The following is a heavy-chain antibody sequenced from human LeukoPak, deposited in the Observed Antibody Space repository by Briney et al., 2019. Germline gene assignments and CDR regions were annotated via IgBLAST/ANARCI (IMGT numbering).Heavy chain of an antibody. D-gene: IGHD3-22*01. CDR1: EFTFSSYG. V-gene: IGHV3-30*02. Sequence: GGSLRLSCAASEFTFSSYGMHWVRQAPGRGLEWVAFIRYDGTNKYYVDSVKGRFTISRDNSKNTLYLQMDSLRAEDTAVYYCAKRDSNGYFLFDYWGQGTLVTVSS. CDR3: AKRDSNGYFLFDY. CDR2: IRYDGTNK. J-gene: IGHJ4*02.